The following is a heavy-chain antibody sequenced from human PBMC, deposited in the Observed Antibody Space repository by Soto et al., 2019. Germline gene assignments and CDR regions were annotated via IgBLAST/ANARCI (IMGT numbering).Heavy chain of an antibody. CDR1: GDSISSSSYY. D-gene: IGHD3-9*01. CDR3: AKTGPYDILTYWYFDL. CDR2: IYYSGTT. V-gene: IGHV4-39*01. J-gene: IGHJ2*01. Sequence: PSETLSLTCIVSGDSISSSSYYWVWIRQPPGKGLEWIGSIYYSGTTYYNPSLESRVTISIDTSKNQFFLKLSSLTAADTAVYYCAKTGPYDILTYWYFDLWGRGTLVTVSS.